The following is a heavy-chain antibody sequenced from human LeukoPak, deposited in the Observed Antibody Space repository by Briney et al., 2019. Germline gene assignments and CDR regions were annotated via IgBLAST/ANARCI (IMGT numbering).Heavy chain of an antibody. J-gene: IGHJ6*03. CDR1: GGSISSYY. Sequence: MPSETLSLTCTVSGGSISSYYWSWIRQPARNRLEWIGRIYTSGSTNYNPPLKSRVTMSVDTSKNQFSLKLSSVTAADTAVYYCAREEQLVRGSYHYYYYMDVWGKGTTVTVSS. CDR2: IYTSGST. CDR3: AREEQLVRGSYHYYYYMDV. D-gene: IGHD6-13*01. V-gene: IGHV4-4*07.